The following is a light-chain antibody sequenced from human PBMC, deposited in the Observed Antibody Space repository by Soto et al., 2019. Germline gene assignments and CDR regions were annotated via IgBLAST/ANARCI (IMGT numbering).Light chain of an antibody. J-gene: IGKJ1*01. V-gene: IGKV1-5*01. Sequence: DIQMTQSPSTLLATVGDRVAITGRASQSISSWLAWYQQRTGKAPKTLIYDASSLESGVPSRFRGSGSGTECTLTISRLQPDDFQTYYCQQYNSYSWTFGQGTKVDIK. CDR2: DAS. CDR3: QQYNSYSWT. CDR1: QSISSW.